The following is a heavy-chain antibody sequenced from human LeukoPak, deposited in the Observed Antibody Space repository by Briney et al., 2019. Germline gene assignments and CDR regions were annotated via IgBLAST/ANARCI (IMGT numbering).Heavy chain of an antibody. CDR2: INSDGSST. CDR1: GFTFNRYW. Sequence: PGGSLRLSCAASGFTFNRYWMHWVRQVPGKGLVWVSRINSDGSSTTYADSVKGRFTISRDNAKNTLYLQMNSLRAEDTAVYYCARDVISNADYGMDVWGQGTTVTVSS. V-gene: IGHV3-74*01. J-gene: IGHJ6*02. D-gene: IGHD1-1*01. CDR3: ARDVISNADYGMDV.